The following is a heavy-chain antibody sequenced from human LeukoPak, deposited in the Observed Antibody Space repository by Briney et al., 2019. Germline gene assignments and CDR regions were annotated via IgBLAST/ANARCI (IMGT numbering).Heavy chain of an antibody. J-gene: IGHJ4*02. CDR3: ARESASGSSWSVVWGWPFDY. D-gene: IGHD6-13*01. CDR2: IIPIFGTA. CDR1: GGTFSSYA. Sequence: SVKVSCKASGGTFSSYAISWVRQAPGQGLEWMGGIIPIFGTANYAQKFQGKVTITADESTSTAYMELSSLRSEDTAVYYCARESASGSSWSVVWGWPFDYWGQGTLVTVSS. V-gene: IGHV1-69*13.